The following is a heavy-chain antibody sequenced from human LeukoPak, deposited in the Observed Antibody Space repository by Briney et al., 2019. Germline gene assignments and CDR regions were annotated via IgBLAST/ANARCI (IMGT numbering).Heavy chain of an antibody. CDR2: IYSGGST. V-gene: IGHV3-53*01. J-gene: IGHJ5*02. CDR1: GFTVSSNY. CDR3: ARSIMSLNGRKAVTGAAAWGGWFDP. Sequence: GGSLRLSCAASGFTVSSNYMSWVRQAPGKGLEWVSVIYSGGSTYYADSVKGRFTISRDNSKNTLYLQMNSLRAEDTAVYYCARSIMSLNGRKAVTGAAAWGGWFDPWGQGTLVTVSS. D-gene: IGHD6-13*01.